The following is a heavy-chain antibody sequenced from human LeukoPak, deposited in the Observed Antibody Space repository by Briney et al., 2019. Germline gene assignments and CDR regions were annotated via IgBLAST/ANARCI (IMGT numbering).Heavy chain of an antibody. J-gene: IGHJ6*03. CDR2: IYYSGST. D-gene: IGHD4/OR15-4a*01. CDR1: GGSISSSSYY. Sequence: PSETLSLTCTVSGGSISSSSYYWGWIRQPPGKGLEWIGSIYYSGSTYYNPSLKSRVTISVDTPKNQFSLKLSSVTAADTAVYYCARRKGAYSYYYYYMDVWGKGTPVTVSS. V-gene: IGHV4-39*01. CDR3: ARRKGAYSYYYYYMDV.